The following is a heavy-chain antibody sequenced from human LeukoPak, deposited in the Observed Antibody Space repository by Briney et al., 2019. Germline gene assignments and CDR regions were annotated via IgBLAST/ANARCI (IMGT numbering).Heavy chain of an antibody. CDR2: IIPIFGTA. CDR1: GGTFSSYA. Sequence: ASVKVSCKASGGTFSSYAINWVRQAPGQGLEWMGGIIPIFGTANYAQKFQDRVTITADESTSTAYMELSSLISEDTSIYYCASRLYCSNTRCRNFPFAYWGQGTPVTLSS. J-gene: IGHJ4*02. CDR3: ASRLYCSNTRCRNFPFAY. D-gene: IGHD2-2*01. V-gene: IGHV1-69*13.